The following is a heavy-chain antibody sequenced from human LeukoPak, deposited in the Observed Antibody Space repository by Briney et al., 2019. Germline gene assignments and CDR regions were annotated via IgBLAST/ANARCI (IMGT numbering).Heavy chain of an antibody. D-gene: IGHD2-21*02. CDR3: ARVHSYCGGDCYSSPPDAFDI. J-gene: IGHJ3*02. CDR2: IYTSGST. CDR1: GGSISSYY. V-gene: IGHV4-4*07. Sequence: PSETLSLTCTVSGGSISSYYWSWIRQPAGKGPEWIGRIYTSGSTYYNPSLKSRVTISVDTSKNQFSLKLSSVTAADTAVYYCARVHSYCGGDCYSSPPDAFDIWGQGTMVTVSS.